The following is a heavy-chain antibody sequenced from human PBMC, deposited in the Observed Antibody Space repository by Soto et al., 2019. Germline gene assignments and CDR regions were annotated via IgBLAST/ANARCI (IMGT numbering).Heavy chain of an antibody. CDR2: IYHSGAT. CDR3: ARDSRSGYYLDY. V-gene: IGHV4-30-2*01. J-gene: IGHJ4*02. Sequence: QLQLQESGSGLVKPSQTLSLTCAVSGDSISSGGYSWNWIRQPPGKGLEWIGYIYHSGATDYNPSLKSRVTITVDSSNNQFSLKLCSVTAADTAVYYCARDSRSGYYLDYWGQGTLVTVSS. CDR1: GDSISSGGYS. D-gene: IGHD3-22*01.